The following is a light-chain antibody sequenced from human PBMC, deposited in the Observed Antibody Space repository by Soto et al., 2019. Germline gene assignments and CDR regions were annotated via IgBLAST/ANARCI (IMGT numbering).Light chain of an antibody. CDR2: GAT. CDR3: QQYRSWPRT. V-gene: IGKV3-15*01. Sequence: EILLTQSPATLSVSPGETATLSCRASQNVLSDLAWYQQKPGQAPRLLVYGATTRATDAPAKFRGRGSGTEFSLTVSSLQSEDSATYYGQQYRSWPRTFGQGSKVEI. CDR1: QNVLSD. J-gene: IGKJ1*01.